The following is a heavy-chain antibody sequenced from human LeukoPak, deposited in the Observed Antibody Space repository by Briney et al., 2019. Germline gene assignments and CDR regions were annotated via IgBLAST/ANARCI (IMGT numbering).Heavy chain of an antibody. CDR2: IKEDGSEK. V-gene: IGHV3-7*01. J-gene: IGHJ2*01. Sequence: GGSLRLSCAASGFTFSSYAMSWVRQTPGKGLEWVANIKEDGSEKYYVDSVKGRFTISRDNAKNSLYLQMNSLRVEDTAVYYCARDRGVNGYFDLWGRGTLVTVSS. D-gene: IGHD3-10*01. CDR1: GFTFSSYA. CDR3: ARDRGVNGYFDL.